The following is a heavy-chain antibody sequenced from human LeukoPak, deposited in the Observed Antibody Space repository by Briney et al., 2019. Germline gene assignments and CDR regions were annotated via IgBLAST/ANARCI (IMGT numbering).Heavy chain of an antibody. J-gene: IGHJ5*02. CDR3: AKGRFDP. CDR2: LSGSGGST. Sequence: PGGSLRLSCAASGFTFSSYAMSWVRQAPGKGLEWVSALSGSGGSTYYADSVKGRFTISRDNSKNTLYPEMNSLSAEETAVYYCAKGRFDPWGQGTLVTVSS. V-gene: IGHV3-23*01. CDR1: GFTFSSYA.